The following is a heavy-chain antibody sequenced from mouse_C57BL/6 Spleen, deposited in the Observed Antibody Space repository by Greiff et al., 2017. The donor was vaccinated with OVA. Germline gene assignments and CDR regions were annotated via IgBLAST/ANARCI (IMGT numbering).Heavy chain of an antibody. D-gene: IGHD4-1*01. J-gene: IGHJ3*01. CDR2: ISYDGSN. V-gene: IGHV3-6*01. CDR1: GYSITSGYY. CDR3: ARGGELGREFAY. Sequence: EVQLQQSGPGLVKPSQSLSLTCSVTGYSITSGYYWNWIRQFPGNKLEWMGYISYDGSNNYNPSLKNRISITRDTSKNQFFLKLNSVTTEDTATYYCARGGELGREFAYWGQGTLVTVSA.